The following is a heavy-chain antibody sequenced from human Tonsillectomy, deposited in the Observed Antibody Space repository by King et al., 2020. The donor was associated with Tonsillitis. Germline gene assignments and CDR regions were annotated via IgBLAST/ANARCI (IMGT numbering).Heavy chain of an antibody. CDR3: AWSSSSWYSFDY. CDR1: GGSFSGYY. D-gene: IGHD6-13*01. V-gene: IGHV4-34*01. J-gene: IGHJ4*02. CDR2: INHSGST. Sequence: HVQLQQWGAGLLKPSETLSLTCAVSGGSFSGYYWSWIRQPPGKGLEWIGEINHSGSTNYNPSLKSRVTISVDTSKNQFSLKLSSVTAADTAVYYCAWSSSSWYSFDYWGQGTLVTVSS.